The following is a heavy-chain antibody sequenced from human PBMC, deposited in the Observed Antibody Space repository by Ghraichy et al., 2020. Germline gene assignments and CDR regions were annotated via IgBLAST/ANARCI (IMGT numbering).Heavy chain of an antibody. V-gene: IGHV5-51*01. CDR3: ARHFAKVGATTEVGWFDP. CDR1: GYSFTSYW. CDR2: IYPGDSDT. Sequence: GESLNISCKGSGYSFTSYWIGWVRQMPGKGLEWMGIIYPGDSDTRYSPSFQGHVTISADKSISTAYLQWSSLKASDTAMYYCARHFAKVGATTEVGWFDPWGQGTLVTVSS. D-gene: IGHD1-26*01. J-gene: IGHJ5*02.